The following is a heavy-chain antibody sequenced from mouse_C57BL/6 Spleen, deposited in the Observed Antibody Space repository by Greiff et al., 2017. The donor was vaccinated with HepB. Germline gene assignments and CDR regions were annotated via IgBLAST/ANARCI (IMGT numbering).Heavy chain of an antibody. D-gene: IGHD1-1*01. CDR2: IYPGSGNT. J-gene: IGHJ1*03. CDR1: GYTFTDYY. Sequence: QVQLQQSGPELVKPGASVKISCKASGYTFTDYYINWVKQRPGQGLEWIGWIYPGSGNTKYNEKFKGKATLTVDTSSSTAYMQLSSLTSEDSAVYFCSIPYYGSSYRYWYFDVWGTGTTVTVSS. CDR3: SIPYYGSSYRYWYFDV. V-gene: IGHV1-84*01.